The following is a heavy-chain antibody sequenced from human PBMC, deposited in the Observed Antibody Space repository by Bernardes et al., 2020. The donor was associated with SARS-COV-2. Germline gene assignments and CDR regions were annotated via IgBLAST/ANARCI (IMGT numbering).Heavy chain of an antibody. CDR2: ISYEGSKK. CDR3: VKRRAIFELWAGNFDY. D-gene: IGHD5-18*01. Sequence: GSLSLSRAASGFTLNNYGMHWVRTAPGKGLEWVAFISYEGSKKYYLDSLKGRFTISRDSSKNTLYLQMNSLRDDDTAVYYCVKRRAIFELWAGNFDYWGQGTLVTVSS. J-gene: IGHJ4*02. CDR1: GFTLNNYG. V-gene: IGHV3-30*18.